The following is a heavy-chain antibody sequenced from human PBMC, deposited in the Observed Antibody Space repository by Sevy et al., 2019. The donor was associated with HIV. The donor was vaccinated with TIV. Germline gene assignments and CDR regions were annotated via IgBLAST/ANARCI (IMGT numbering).Heavy chain of an antibody. D-gene: IGHD3-9*01. V-gene: IGHV4-61*02. CDR3: ARAPMAVADTSTTEYFQH. CDR1: GASISSGSYY. Sequence: SETLSLTCTVSGASISSGSYYWSWVRQPAGKRPEWIGRIYRNGSTKYNSSLSSRVTMSVDTSKNQFSLNLSSVTAADTAVYYCARAPMAVADTSTTEYFQHWGQGTLVTVSS. CDR2: IYRNGST. J-gene: IGHJ1*01.